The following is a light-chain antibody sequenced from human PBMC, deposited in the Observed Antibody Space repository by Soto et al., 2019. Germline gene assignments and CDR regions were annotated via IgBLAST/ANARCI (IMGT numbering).Light chain of an antibody. Sequence: QSVLTQPPSASGTPAQRVTISCSGSSSNIGSNTVNWYQQLPGTAAKLLIYSNNQRPSGVPDRFSGSKSGTSAPLAISGLQSEDEADYYCAAWDDSLNGRVFGGGTKLTVL. CDR2: SNN. CDR3: AAWDDSLNGRV. CDR1: SSNIGSNT. J-gene: IGLJ3*02. V-gene: IGLV1-44*01.